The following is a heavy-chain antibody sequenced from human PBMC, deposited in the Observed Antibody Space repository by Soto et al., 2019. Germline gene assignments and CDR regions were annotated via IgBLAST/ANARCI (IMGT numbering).Heavy chain of an antibody. Sequence: SETLSLTCTVSGGSVSSGSYYWSWIRQPPGKGLEWIGYIYYSGSTNYNPSLKSRVTISVDTSKNQFSLKRSSVTAADTAVYYCARDHPGYCSGGSCYSGWLDPWGQGTLVTVSS. CDR2: IYYSGST. D-gene: IGHD2-15*01. V-gene: IGHV4-61*01. CDR1: GGSVSSGSYY. J-gene: IGHJ5*02. CDR3: ARDHPGYCSGGSCYSGWLDP.